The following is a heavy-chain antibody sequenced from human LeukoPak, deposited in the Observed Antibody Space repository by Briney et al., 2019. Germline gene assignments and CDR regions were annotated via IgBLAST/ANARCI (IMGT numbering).Heavy chain of an antibody. CDR3: ARVVVPNLNWFDP. V-gene: IGHV3-74*01. CDR1: GFTFSRYW. D-gene: IGHD2-15*01. CDR2: INSDGRST. Sequence: PGGSLRLSCVASGFTFSRYWMHWVRQAPGKGLVWVSRINSDGRSTNYADSVKGRFTISRDNAKNTLYLQMNSLTAEDTAVYYCARVVVPNLNWFDPWGQGTLVTVSS. J-gene: IGHJ5*02.